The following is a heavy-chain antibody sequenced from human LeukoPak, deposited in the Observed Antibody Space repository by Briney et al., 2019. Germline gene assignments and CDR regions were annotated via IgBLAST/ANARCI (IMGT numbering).Heavy chain of an antibody. CDR2: INQDGSEK. CDR1: GFTFSSYW. Sequence: PGGSLRLSCAASGFTFSSYWVSWVRQAPGKGLEWVANINQDGSEKYYVDSVKRRFTISRDNAKNSLYLEMNSLRAEDTAVYFCAREVVVAARINWFDSWGQGTLVTGSS. CDR3: AREVVVAARINWFDS. D-gene: IGHD2-15*01. J-gene: IGHJ5*01. V-gene: IGHV3-7*01.